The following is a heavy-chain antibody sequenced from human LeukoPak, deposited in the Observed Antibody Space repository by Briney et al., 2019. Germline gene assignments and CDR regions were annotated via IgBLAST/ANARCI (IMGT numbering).Heavy chain of an antibody. CDR2: IYTSGST. V-gene: IGHV4-4*07. CDR3: ARDGGTYDFWSGYSPTEYFQH. CDR1: GGSFSGYY. J-gene: IGHJ1*01. Sequence: PSETLSLTCAVYGGSFSGYYWSWIRQPAGKGLEWIGRIYTSGSTNYNPSLKSRVTISVDTSKNQFSLKLSSVTAADTAVYYCARDGGTYDFWSGYSPTEYFQHWGQGTLVTVSS. D-gene: IGHD3-3*01.